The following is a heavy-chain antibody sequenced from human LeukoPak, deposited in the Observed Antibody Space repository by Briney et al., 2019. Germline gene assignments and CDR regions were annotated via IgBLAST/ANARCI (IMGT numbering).Heavy chain of an antibody. CDR2: ISGSGGST. J-gene: IGHJ3*02. D-gene: IGHD3-22*01. CDR3: AKGAGYYYYSSGSPDAFDI. Sequence: GASLRLSCAASGFTFSSYAMSWVRQAPGKGLEWVSAISGSGGSTYYADSVKGRFTISRDNSKNTLYLQMNSLRAEDTAVYYCAKGAGYYYYSSGSPDAFDIWGQGTMVTVSS. CDR1: GFTFSSYA. V-gene: IGHV3-23*01.